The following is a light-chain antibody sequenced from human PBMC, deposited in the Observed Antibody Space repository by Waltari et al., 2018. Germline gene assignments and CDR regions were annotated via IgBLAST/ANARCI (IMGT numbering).Light chain of an antibody. CDR3: QQYHNWPLT. CDR2: DAS. CDR1: QSVTSN. Sequence: EIVMTQSPATLSVSPGERATLSCRASQSVTSNLPWYQPEPGQAPRLLIYDASTRATDIPARFSGSGSGTEFTLTISSLQSEDFAVYYCQQYHNWPLTFAGGTKVEIK. V-gene: IGKV3-15*01. J-gene: IGKJ4*01.